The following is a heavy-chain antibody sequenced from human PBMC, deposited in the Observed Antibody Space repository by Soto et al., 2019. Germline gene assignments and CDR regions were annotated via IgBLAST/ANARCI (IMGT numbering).Heavy chain of an antibody. CDR1: GGTFSNYA. V-gene: IGHV1-69*12. Sequence: QVQLVQSGAELKKPGSSAKVSCKASGGTFSNYAISWVRQAPGQGLEWMGGIVPIFGTTFYTRKFQDRATIIADDSTTTADLELSSLRSEDTAIYYCARVEAVAGIYNYHGLDVWGQGTAVSVSS. CDR2: IVPIFGTT. D-gene: IGHD6-19*01. J-gene: IGHJ6*02. CDR3: ARVEAVAGIYNYHGLDV.